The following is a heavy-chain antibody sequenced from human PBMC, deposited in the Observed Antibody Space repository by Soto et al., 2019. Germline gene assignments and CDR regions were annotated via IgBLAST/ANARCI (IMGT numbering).Heavy chain of an antibody. J-gene: IGHJ4*02. Sequence: QITLKESGPTLVKPTQTLTLTCTFSGFSLSTYGVGVGWIRQPPGKALEWLALIYWSDDKRYIPSLMSRLTITKDTSKNQVVLTLTNMDPLYTATYYCVHMNSSCPGDYWGQGTLVTVSS. D-gene: IGHD6-13*01. V-gene: IGHV2-5*01. CDR2: IYWSDDK. CDR3: VHMNSSCPGDY. CDR1: GFSLSTYGVG.